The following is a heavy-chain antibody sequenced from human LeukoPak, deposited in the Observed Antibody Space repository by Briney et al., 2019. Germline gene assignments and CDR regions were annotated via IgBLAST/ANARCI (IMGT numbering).Heavy chain of an antibody. CDR1: GGSFSGDY. V-gene: IGHV4-34*01. D-gene: IGHD5-24*01. J-gene: IGHJ4*02. CDR3: ARVHGHNLGTLDY. CDR2: INHSGNT. Sequence: SETLSLICAVYGGSFSGDYWSWVRQPPGKGLQWIGEINHSGNTNNNPSLKSRVTMSVDTSKNQLSLNLTSVTAADTAVYYCARVHGHNLGTLDYWGQGSLVTVSS.